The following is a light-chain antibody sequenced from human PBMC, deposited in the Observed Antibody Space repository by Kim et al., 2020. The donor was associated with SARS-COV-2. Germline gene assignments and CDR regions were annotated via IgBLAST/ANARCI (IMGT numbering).Light chain of an antibody. CDR1: QSICSY. CDR3: QQSYSTPFT. V-gene: IGKV1-39*01. J-gene: IGKJ3*01. CDR2: AAS. Sequence: ASVADRVTTTCRATQSICSYLNWYQQKPGKAPKLLIYAASSLQSVVPSRFSGSGSGTDFTLTISSLQPEDFATYYCQQSYSTPFTFGPGTKVDIK.